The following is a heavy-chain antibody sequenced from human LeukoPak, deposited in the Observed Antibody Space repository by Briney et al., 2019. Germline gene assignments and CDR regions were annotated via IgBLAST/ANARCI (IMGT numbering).Heavy chain of an antibody. Sequence: PSETLSLTCTVSGGSISSSSYYWGWIRQPPGKGLEWIGSIYYSGSTYYNPSLKSRVTISVDTSKNQFSLKLSSVTAADTAMYYCARGSGWYDPAFDYWGQGTLVTVSS. CDR2: IYYSGST. V-gene: IGHV4-39*07. J-gene: IGHJ4*02. CDR3: ARGSGWYDPAFDY. D-gene: IGHD6-19*01. CDR1: GGSISSSSYY.